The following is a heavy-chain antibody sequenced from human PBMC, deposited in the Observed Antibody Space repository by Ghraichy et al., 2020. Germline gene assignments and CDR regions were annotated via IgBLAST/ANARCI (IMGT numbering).Heavy chain of an antibody. V-gene: IGHV3-21*01. Sequence: GESLNISCAASGFTFSSYSMNWVRQAPGKGLEWVSSISSSSSYIYYADSVKGRFTISRDNAKNSLYLQMNSLRAEDTAVYYCARAPVYDSSGYYDVAYPFDYWGQGTLVTVSS. CDR3: ARAPVYDSSGYYDVAYPFDY. CDR2: ISSSSSYI. CDR1: GFTFSSYS. D-gene: IGHD3-22*01. J-gene: IGHJ4*02.